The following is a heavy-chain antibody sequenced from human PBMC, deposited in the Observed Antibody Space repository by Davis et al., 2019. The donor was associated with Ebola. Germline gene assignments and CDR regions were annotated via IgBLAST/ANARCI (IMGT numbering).Heavy chain of an antibody. V-gene: IGHV4-39*01. CDR3: ARHRITIFGVLITHGVFDY. J-gene: IGHJ4*02. CDR1: GGSISSSSYY. Sequence: MPSETLSLTCTVSGGSISSSSYYWGWIRQPPGKGLEWLGSMYYSGSTYYNPSLKSRVTISVDTSKNQFSLKLSSVTAADTAVYYCARHRITIFGVLITHGVFDYWGQGTLVTVSS. D-gene: IGHD3-3*01. CDR2: MYYSGST.